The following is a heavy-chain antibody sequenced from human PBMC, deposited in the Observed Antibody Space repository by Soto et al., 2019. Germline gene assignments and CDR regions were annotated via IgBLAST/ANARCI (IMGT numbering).Heavy chain of an antibody. CDR1: GGSISSRSYF. CDR2: VSYTVRT. J-gene: IGHJ4*02. Sequence: QLQLQESGPGLVKPSETLFLTCTVSGGSISSRSYFWGWIRQPPGKGLEWIGSVSYTVRTYYNPSLKSRLTMSVDTSKNQSFLKLSSVTAADTAVYYCVRQAVDEGYSSGWYFDSWGQGTLVTVSS. D-gene: IGHD6-19*01. V-gene: IGHV4-39*01. CDR3: VRQAVDEGYSSGWYFDS.